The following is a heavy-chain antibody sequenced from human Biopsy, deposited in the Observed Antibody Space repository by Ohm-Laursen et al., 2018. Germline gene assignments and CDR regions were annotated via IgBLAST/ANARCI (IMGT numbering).Heavy chain of an antibody. CDR2: ISYTGYT. CDR1: GGSFTGHY. J-gene: IGHJ4*02. Sequence: GTLSLTCTVSGGSFTGHYWSWIRQPPGKGLEGIGHISYTGYTSYNASLKSRVTISVDTSRNHFSLRLSSLTAADTAVYYCARGSNDFGGLYFPRWGQGTLLTVSS. CDR3: ARGSNDFGGLYFPR. D-gene: IGHD4-23*01. V-gene: IGHV4-59*11.